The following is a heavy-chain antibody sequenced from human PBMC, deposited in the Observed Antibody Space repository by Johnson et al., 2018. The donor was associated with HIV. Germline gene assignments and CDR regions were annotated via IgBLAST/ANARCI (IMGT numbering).Heavy chain of an antibody. J-gene: IGHJ3*02. V-gene: IGHV3-7*01. CDR1: GFTFSSYG. Sequence: EVQLVESGGGVVQPGGSLRLSCAASGFTFSSYGMHWVRQAPGKGLEWVANIKEDGSEKYYVDSVKGRFTISRDNAKNSLYLQMNSLRAEDTAVYYCARAHYDYAPAPTFDIWGQGTMVTVSS. D-gene: IGHD3-16*01. CDR2: IKEDGSEK. CDR3: ARAHYDYAPAPTFDI.